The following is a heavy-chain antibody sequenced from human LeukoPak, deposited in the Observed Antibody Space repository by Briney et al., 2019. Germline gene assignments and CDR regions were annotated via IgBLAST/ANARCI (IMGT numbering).Heavy chain of an antibody. V-gene: IGHV1-46*01. Sequence: GASVPVSCTASGYTFTSNYIHWVRQAPGQGLEWMGMIYPRDGSTRYAQKFQGRVTVTRDTSTSTVHMELSGLRSEDTAVYYCARDQEGFDYWGQGTLVTVSS. CDR2: IYPRDGST. CDR3: ARDQEGFDY. J-gene: IGHJ4*02. CDR1: GYTFTSNY.